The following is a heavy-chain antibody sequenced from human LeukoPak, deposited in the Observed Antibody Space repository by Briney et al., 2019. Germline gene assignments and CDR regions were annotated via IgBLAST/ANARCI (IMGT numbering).Heavy chain of an antibody. Sequence: GGSLRLSCVACRFTFCRFWMMWLRRTPGKGRVGLTNLSQGGSEKHYADSVEGRFTVSRDNAKNSQYLQMNSLRDEDTGVYYCATQSRSTSWNYWGQGTLVTVSS. CDR2: LSQGGSEK. CDR3: ATQSRSTSWNY. D-gene: IGHD1-1*01. J-gene: IGHJ4*02. CDR1: RFTFCRFW. V-gene: IGHV3-7*01.